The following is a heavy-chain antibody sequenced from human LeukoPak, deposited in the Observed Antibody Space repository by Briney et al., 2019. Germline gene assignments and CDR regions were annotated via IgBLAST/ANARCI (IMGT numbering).Heavy chain of an antibody. CDR3: ARGSSRAFDY. CDR2: ISYDGSNK. J-gene: IGHJ4*02. D-gene: IGHD2-2*01. Sequence: GRSLRLSCAASGFTFSSYGMHWVRQAPGKGLEWVAVISYDGSNKYYADSVKGRFTISRDNSKNTLYLQMNSLRAEDTAVYYCARGSSRAFDYWGQGTLVTVSS. V-gene: IGHV3-30*03. CDR1: GFTFSSYG.